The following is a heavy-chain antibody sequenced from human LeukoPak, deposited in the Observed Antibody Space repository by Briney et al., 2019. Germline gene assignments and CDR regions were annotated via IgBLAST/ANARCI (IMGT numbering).Heavy chain of an antibody. D-gene: IGHD3-10*01. Sequence: ASVKVSCKASGYTFTSYDINWVRQATGQGLEWMGWINPNSGGTNYAQKFQGRVTMTRDTSISTAYMELSRLRSDDAAVYYCARENRWFHYWGQGTLVTVSS. CDR2: INPNSGGT. CDR1: GYTFTSYD. J-gene: IGHJ4*02. V-gene: IGHV1-2*02. CDR3: ARENRWFHY.